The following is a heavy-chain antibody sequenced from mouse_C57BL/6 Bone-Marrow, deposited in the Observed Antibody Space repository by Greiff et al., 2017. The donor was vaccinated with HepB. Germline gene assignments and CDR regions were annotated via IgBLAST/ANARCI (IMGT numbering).Heavy chain of an antibody. CDR2: IDPSDSYT. J-gene: IGHJ2*01. Sequence: QVQLKQPGAELVRPGTSVKLSCKASGYTFTSYWMHWVKQRPGQGLEWIGVIDPSDSYTNYNQKFKGKATLTVDTSSSTAYMQLSSLTSEDSAVYYCARYPIGYWGQGTTLTVSS. V-gene: IGHV1-59*01. CDR3: ARYPIGY. CDR1: GYTFTSYW.